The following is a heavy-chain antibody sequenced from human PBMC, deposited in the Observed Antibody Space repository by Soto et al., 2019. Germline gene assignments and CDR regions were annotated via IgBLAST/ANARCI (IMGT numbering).Heavy chain of an antibody. J-gene: IGHJ6*02. D-gene: IGHD2-2*01. CDR3: ARIVVVPAAIIRFGMDV. CDR1: GYSFTSYW. CDR2: IDPSDSYT. Sequence: GESLKISCKGSGYSFTSYWISWVRQMPGKGLEWMGRIDPSDSYTNYSPSFQGHVTISADKSISTAYLQWSSLKASDTAMYYCARIVVVPAAIIRFGMDVWGQGTTVTVSS. V-gene: IGHV5-10-1*01.